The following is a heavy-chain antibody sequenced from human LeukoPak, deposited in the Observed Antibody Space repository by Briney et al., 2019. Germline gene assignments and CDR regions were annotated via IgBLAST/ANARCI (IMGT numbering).Heavy chain of an antibody. D-gene: IGHD6-13*01. Sequence: ASVKVSCKASGYTFTSYYMHWVRQAPGQGLEWMGWISAYNGNTNYAQKLQGRVTMTTDTSTSTAYMELRSLRSDDTAVYYCAREGYSSSWYGFWFDPWGQGTLVTVSS. CDR1: GYTFTSYY. V-gene: IGHV1-18*04. CDR3: AREGYSSSWYGFWFDP. CDR2: ISAYNGNT. J-gene: IGHJ5*02.